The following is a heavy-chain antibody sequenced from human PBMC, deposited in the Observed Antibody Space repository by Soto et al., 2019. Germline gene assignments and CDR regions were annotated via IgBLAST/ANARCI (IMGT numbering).Heavy chain of an antibody. CDR3: ARDSSPYYDFWSGFYTYFDY. Sequence: GGSMRLSCTASGFTFSSHWMHWVRQETGKGLMWVSRINSDGSTTNYADSVKGRFTISRDNAKKTLYLQMNSLRVDGTAVYYCARDSSPYYDFWSGFYTYFDYWGQGALVIVSS. J-gene: IGHJ4*02. D-gene: IGHD3-3*01. CDR2: INSDGSTT. CDR1: GFTFSSHW. V-gene: IGHV3-74*01.